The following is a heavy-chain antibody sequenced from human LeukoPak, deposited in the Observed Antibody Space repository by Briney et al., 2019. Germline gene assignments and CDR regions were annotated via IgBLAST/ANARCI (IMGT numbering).Heavy chain of an antibody. D-gene: IGHD3-10*01. V-gene: IGHV4-4*07. Sequence: SETLSLTCTVSGGSISNYYLSWIRQPAGKGMEWIGRIYPGGNNYKPSLKSRVTMSIDTSKNQRSLKLTSVPAADTAVYYCARDSGTTGDVKFDPWGQGTLVTVSS. CDR2: IYPGGN. CDR3: ARDSGTTGDVKFDP. CDR1: GGSISNYY. J-gene: IGHJ5*02.